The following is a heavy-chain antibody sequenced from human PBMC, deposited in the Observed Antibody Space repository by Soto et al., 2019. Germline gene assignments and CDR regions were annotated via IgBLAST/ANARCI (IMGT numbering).Heavy chain of an antibody. CDR3: ARGNRYGMDV. CDR2: ITSSSSYT. CDR1: GFTFSDYY. D-gene: IGHD1-1*01. Sequence: QVQLVESGGGLVKPGGSLRLSCAASGFTFSDYYMSWIRQAPGKGLEWVSYITSSSSYTNYADSVKGRFTISRDNAKNSLFLQMNSLGAEDTAVYFCARGNRYGMDVWGQGTTVTVSS. V-gene: IGHV3-11*05. J-gene: IGHJ6*02.